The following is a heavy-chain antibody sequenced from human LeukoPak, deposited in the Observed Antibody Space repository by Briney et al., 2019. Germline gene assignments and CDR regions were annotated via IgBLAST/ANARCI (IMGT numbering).Heavy chain of an antibody. V-gene: IGHV1-46*01. J-gene: IGHJ4*02. CDR3: ARMAMDPAMVTNFFDL. Sequence: ASVKVSCKASGYTFTDYYMYWVRQAPGQGAECMGVIHPSGGSTTSAQKFQGRVTLTKDTATSTIYIDLSSLRSDDTAVYYCARMAMDPAMVTNFFDLWGKGTLLIVSA. CDR2: IHPSGGST. CDR1: GYTFTDYY. D-gene: IGHD5-18*01.